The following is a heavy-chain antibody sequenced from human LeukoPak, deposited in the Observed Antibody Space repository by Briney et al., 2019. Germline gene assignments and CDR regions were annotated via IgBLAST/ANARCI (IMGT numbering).Heavy chain of an antibody. D-gene: IGHD2-2*02. CDR2: INHSGST. J-gene: IGHJ4*02. CDR1: GVSFSGYY. CDR3: ARGPFYCSSTSCYIGGLDY. V-gene: IGHV4-34*01. Sequence: SETLSLTCAVYGVSFSGYYWSWIRQPPGKGLEWIGEINHSGSTNYNPSLKSRVTISVDTSKNQFSLKLSSVTAADTAVYYCARGPFYCSSTSCYIGGLDYWGQGTPVTVSS.